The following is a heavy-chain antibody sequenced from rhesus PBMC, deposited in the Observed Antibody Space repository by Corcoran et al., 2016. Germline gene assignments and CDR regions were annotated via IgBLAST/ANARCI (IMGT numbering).Heavy chain of an antibody. Sequence: QVQLQESCPGLVKPSSTLSLTCPVSGRSLSSRTWWLLLRQSPRKVLELIGYIYGGSGSTSYNPSLKSRVNMSTDKAKNQFSLKLSAVTAADTAVYYCARRGSGWGYFDYWGPGVLVTVSS. CDR2: IYGGSGST. CDR1: GRSLSSRTW. CDR3: ARRGSGWGYFDY. D-gene: IGHD6-31*01. V-gene: IGHV4S7*01. J-gene: IGHJ4*01.